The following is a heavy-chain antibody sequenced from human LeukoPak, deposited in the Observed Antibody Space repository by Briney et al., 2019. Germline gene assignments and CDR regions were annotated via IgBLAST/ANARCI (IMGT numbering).Heavy chain of an antibody. V-gene: IGHV4-59*01. CDR1: GGSISSYY. D-gene: IGHD3-9*01. Sequence: SETLSLTCTVSGGSISSYYWSWIRQPPGKGLEWIGYIYYSGSTKYNPSLKSRITISVDTSKNQFSLKLSSVTAADTAVYYCARVEYYDILTGPPTQYYVDYWGQGTLVTVSS. CDR2: IYYSGST. J-gene: IGHJ4*02. CDR3: ARVEYYDILTGPPTQYYVDY.